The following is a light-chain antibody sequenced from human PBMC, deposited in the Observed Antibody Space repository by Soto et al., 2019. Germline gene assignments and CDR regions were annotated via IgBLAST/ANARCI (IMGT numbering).Light chain of an antibody. V-gene: IGKV1-5*03. Sequence: DIPMTQSPSTLSASVGDRVTITCRASQSISSWLAWYQQKPGKAPKLLIYKASSLESGVPSRFSGSGSGTEFTLTISSLQPDDFATYYCQQYNSFPLTFGGGTKVEIK. CDR1: QSISSW. CDR2: KAS. J-gene: IGKJ4*01. CDR3: QQYNSFPLT.